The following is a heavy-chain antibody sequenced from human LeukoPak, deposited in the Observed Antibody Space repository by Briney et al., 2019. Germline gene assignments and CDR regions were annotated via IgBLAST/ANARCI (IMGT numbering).Heavy chain of an antibody. D-gene: IGHD3-22*01. CDR3: AGEDYFDSSGYASWRFDI. Sequence: PSETLSLTCTVSGGSISSYYWSWIRQPPGKGLEWIGHIYYSGNTIYNPSLKSRVTISVDTSKNQFSLKLTSVTTADTAVYYCAGEDYFDSSGYASWRFDIWGQGTMVTASS. CDR2: IYYSGNT. J-gene: IGHJ3*02. V-gene: IGHV4-59*01. CDR1: GGSISSYY.